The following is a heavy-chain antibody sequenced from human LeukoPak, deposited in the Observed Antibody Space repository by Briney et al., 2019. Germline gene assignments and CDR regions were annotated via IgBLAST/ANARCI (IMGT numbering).Heavy chain of an antibody. CDR3: ARVGITMVRGVTTKYNWFDP. J-gene: IGHJ5*02. CDR2: INPNSGGT. Sequence: ASVKVSCKASGYTFTSYYMHWVRQAPGQGLEWMGWINPNSGGTNYAQKFQGRVTMTRDTSISTAYMELSRLRSDDTAVYYCARVGITMVRGVTTKYNWFDPWGQGTLVTVSS. CDR1: GYTFTSYY. V-gene: IGHV1-2*02. D-gene: IGHD3-10*01.